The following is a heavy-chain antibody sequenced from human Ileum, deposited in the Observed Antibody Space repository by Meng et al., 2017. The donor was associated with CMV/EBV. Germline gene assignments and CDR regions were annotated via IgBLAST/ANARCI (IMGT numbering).Heavy chain of an antibody. Sequence: CAASGFSINAHYMDWVRQAPGKGLEWVGRTKDKTVSFITEYAASVQGRFSISRDDSKNSLYLQMNNLKTEDTGMYYCVRDNSNWTFDFWGRGTLVTVSS. CDR3: VRDNSNWTFDF. J-gene: IGHJ2*01. V-gene: IGHV3-72*01. CDR2: TKDKTVSFIT. CDR1: GFSINAHY. D-gene: IGHD2/OR15-2a*01.